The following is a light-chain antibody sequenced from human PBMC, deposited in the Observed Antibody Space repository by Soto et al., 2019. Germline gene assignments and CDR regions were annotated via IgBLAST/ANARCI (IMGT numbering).Light chain of an antibody. J-gene: IGLJ1*01. V-gene: IGLV2-14*01. CDR2: EVS. CDR3: KSYAGSNTYV. CDR1: SSDIGSYNY. Sequence: QSVLTQTASVSGSPGQSITISCTGTSSDIGSYNYVSWYQHHPGKAPELMIYEVSYRPSGVSDRFSGSKSGNTASLTISGLQAEDEADYFCKSYAGSNTYVFGSGTKVTVL.